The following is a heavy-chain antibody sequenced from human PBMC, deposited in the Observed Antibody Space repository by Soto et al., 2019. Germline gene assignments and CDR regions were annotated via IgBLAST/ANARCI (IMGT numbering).Heavy chain of an antibody. Sequence: EGQLLESGGGLVQPGGSLSLSCSASGFIFSNYAMFWVRQAPGKGLEWVSTIYAGGGTTHYADSVKGRFTISRDNSRNKLYLQMNSLRAEDTAVYFCAKDLIRGDGYVDFDYWGQGTLVTVSS. CDR1: GFIFSNYA. V-gene: IGHV3-23*01. D-gene: IGHD3-10*01. J-gene: IGHJ4*02. CDR2: IYAGGGTT. CDR3: AKDLIRGDGYVDFDY.